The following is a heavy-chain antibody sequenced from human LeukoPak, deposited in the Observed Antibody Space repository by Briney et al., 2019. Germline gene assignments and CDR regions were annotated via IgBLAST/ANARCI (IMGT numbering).Heavy chain of an antibody. J-gene: IGHJ5*02. Sequence: SETLSLTCSVSGGSINSTNYYWGWIRQPPGKGLEWIGSIYYSGSTYYNPSLKSRVTISVDTSKNQFSLKLSSVTAADTAVYYCACARQSSSWKTVGWFDPWGQGTLVTVSS. CDR3: ACARQSSSWKTVGWFDP. D-gene: IGHD6-13*01. CDR2: IYYSGST. CDR1: GGSINSTNYY. V-gene: IGHV4-39*07.